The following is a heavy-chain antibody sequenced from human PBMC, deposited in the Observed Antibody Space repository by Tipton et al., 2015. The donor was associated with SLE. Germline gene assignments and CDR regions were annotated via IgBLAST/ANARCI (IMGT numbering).Heavy chain of an antibody. D-gene: IGHD6-13*01. J-gene: IGHJ4*02. V-gene: IGHV4-59*11. Sequence: TLSLTCTVSGGSISSHYWSWIRQSPGKALEWIGYIYYSGSTNYNPSLKSRVTMSVDTSKNQFSLKLSSVTAADTAVYYCARRRGSSWYEDYFDYWGQGTLVTVSS. CDR1: GGSISSHY. CDR3: ARRRGSSWYEDYFDY. CDR2: IYYSGST.